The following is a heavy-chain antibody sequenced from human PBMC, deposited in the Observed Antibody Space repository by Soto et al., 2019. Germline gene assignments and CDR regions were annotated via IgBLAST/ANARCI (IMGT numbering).Heavy chain of an antibody. CDR1: GGSISSYY. J-gene: IGHJ6*03. D-gene: IGHD3-3*01. CDR3: ARDGITIFRPDHYYYYMDV. Sequence: QVQLQESGPGLVKPSETLSLTCTVSGGSISSYYWSWIRQPPGKGLEWIGYIYYSGSTNYNPSLQRRVTISVHTSKYQFSLKLSSVTAADTAVYYCARDGITIFRPDHYYYYMDVWGKGTTVTVSS. V-gene: IGHV4-59*01. CDR2: IYYSGST.